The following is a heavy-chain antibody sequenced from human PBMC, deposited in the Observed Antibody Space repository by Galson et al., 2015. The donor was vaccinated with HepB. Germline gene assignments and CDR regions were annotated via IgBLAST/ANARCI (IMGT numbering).Heavy chain of an antibody. V-gene: IGHV3-30*18. J-gene: IGHJ6*02. Sequence: SLRLSCAASGFTFSSYGMHWVRQAPGKGLEWVAVISYDGSNKYYADSVKGRFTISRDNSKNTLYLQMNSLRAEDTAVYYCAKWRGYSSSWSYYYCYYGMDVWGQGTTVTVSS. D-gene: IGHD6-13*01. CDR1: GFTFSSYG. CDR3: AKWRGYSSSWSYYYCYYGMDV. CDR2: ISYDGSNK.